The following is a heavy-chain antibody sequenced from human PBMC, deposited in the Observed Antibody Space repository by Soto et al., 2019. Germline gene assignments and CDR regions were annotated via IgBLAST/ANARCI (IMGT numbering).Heavy chain of an antibody. CDR1: GFTFSSYA. CDR3: AKVLAGDGYNCFDY. CDR2: ISYDGSNK. V-gene: IGHV3-30-3*01. Sequence: QVQLVESGGGVVQPGRSLRLSCAASGFTFSSYAMHWVRQAPGKGLEWVAVISYDGSNKYYADSVKGRFTISRDNSKNTLYLQMNSLGAEDTAVYYCAKVLAGDGYNCFDYWGQGTLVTVSS. D-gene: IGHD5-12*01. J-gene: IGHJ4*02.